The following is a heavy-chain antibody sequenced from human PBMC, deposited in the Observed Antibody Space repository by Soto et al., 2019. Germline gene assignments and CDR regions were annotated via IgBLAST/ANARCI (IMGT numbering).Heavy chain of an antibody. D-gene: IGHD3-9*01. CDR1: GGSISSSSYY. V-gene: IGHV4-39*01. CDR2: IYYSGST. Sequence: SETLSLTCTVSGGSISSSSYYWGWIRQPPGKGLEWIGSIYYSGSTYYNPSLKSRVTISVDTSKNQFSLKLSSVTAADTAVYYCASPRAGGSYDILTGYRSVYFQHSGQGTLVTVSS. J-gene: IGHJ1*01. CDR3: ASPRAGGSYDILTGYRSVYFQH.